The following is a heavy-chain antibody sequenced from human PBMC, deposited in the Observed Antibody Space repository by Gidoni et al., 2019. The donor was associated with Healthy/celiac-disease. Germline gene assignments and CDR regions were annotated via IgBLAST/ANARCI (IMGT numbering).Heavy chain of an antibody. D-gene: IGHD5-18*01. J-gene: IGHJ6*02. CDR2: IYYSGST. Sequence: QLQLQESGPGLVQPSETLSLTCTVSGGSLSSSSYYWGWIRQPPGKGLELIGSIYYSGSTYYNPSLKRRVTISVDTAKNQFSLKLSSVTAADTAVYYCASVDTENYYGMDVWGQGTTVTVSS. V-gene: IGHV4-39*07. CDR3: ASVDTENYYGMDV. CDR1: GGSLSSSSYY.